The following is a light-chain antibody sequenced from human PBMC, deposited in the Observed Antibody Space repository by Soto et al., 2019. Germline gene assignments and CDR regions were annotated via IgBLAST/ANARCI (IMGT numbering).Light chain of an antibody. J-gene: IGKJ1*01. CDR3: QQSYSTPWT. CDR2: AAS. Sequence: DIQMTQSPSSPSASVGDRVTITCRASQSISSYLNWYQQKPGKAPKLLIYAASSLQSGVPSRFSGSGSGTDLTLTISSLQPEDFETYYCQQSYSTPWTFGQGTKVDI. V-gene: IGKV1-39*01. CDR1: QSISSY.